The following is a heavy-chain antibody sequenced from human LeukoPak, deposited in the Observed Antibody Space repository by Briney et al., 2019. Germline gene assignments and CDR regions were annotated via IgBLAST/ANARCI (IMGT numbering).Heavy chain of an antibody. CDR1: GFTVSSNY. D-gene: IGHD3-22*01. J-gene: IGHJ4*02. CDR2: IYSGGST. Sequence: GGSLRLSCAASGFTVSSNYMSWVRQAPGKGLEWVSVIYSGGSTYYADSVKGRFTISRDNSKNTLYLQMNSLRAEDTAVYYCARDLPDSSGYYIFDYWGQGTLVTVSS. V-gene: IGHV3-53*01. CDR3: ARDLPDSSGYYIFDY.